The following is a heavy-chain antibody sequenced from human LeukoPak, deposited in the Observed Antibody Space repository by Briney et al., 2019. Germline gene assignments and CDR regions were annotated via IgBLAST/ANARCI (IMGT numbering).Heavy chain of an antibody. CDR3: ARDTSILWYTSDY. Sequence: ASVKVSCKASGYTFTDYYMHWVRQAPGQGLEWMGWINPNSGGTNYAQKFQGWVTMTRDTSISTAYMELSSLRSDDTAVYYCARDTSILWYTSDYWGQGTLVTVSS. V-gene: IGHV1-2*04. CDR1: GYTFTDYY. D-gene: IGHD2-21*01. J-gene: IGHJ4*02. CDR2: INPNSGGT.